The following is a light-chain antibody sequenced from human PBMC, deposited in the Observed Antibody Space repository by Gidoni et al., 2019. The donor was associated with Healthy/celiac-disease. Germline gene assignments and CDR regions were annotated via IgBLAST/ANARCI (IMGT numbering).Light chain of an antibody. Sequence: DIQMTQSPSSLSASVGDRVTITCRASQGISNYLAWYQQKPGKVPKLLIYAASTLQLGVPSRFSGSGSGTDFTLTISSLQPEDVATYYCQKYNSAPPFTFGPXTKVDIK. CDR2: AAS. V-gene: IGKV1-27*01. CDR1: QGISNY. J-gene: IGKJ3*01. CDR3: QKYNSAPPFT.